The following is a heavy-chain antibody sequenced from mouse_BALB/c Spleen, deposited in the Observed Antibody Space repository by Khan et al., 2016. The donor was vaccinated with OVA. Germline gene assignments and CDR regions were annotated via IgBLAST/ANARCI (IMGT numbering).Heavy chain of an antibody. V-gene: IGHV1-7*01. CDR2: INPTSGYT. CDR3: TRDRIDY. CDR1: GYTFTSYW. J-gene: IGHJ2*01. Sequence: QVQLKQSGAELAKPGASVKMSCKASGYTFTSYWMHWVKQRPGQGLEWIGYINPTSGYTDYNEKFKDKATLSADKSSSTAYMLLSSLTSEDSAVYYCTRDRIDYWGQGTTLTVSS.